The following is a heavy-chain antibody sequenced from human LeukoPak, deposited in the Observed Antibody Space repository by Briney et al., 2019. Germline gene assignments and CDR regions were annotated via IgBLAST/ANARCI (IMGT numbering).Heavy chain of an antibody. D-gene: IGHD2-8*02. J-gene: IGHJ4*02. CDR3: AREIYWVFFYYLDY. Sequence: SGGSLRLSCAASGFTFSSYAMHWVRQAPGKGLEWVAVISYDGSNKYYADSVKGRFTISRDNSKNTLYLQMNSLRAEDTAVYYCAREIYWVFFYYLDYWGQGTLVTVSS. CDR2: ISYDGSNK. V-gene: IGHV3-30-3*01. CDR1: GFTFSSYA.